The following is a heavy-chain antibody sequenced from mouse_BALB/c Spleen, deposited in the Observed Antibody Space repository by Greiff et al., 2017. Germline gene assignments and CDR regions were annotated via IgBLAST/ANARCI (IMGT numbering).Heavy chain of an antibody. Sequence: EVKVEESGGGLVKPGGSLKLSCAASGFTFSSYAMSWVRQTPEKRLEWVASISSGGSTYYPDSVKGRFTISRDNARNILYLQMSSLRSEDTAMYYCAREGVLRLHYAMDYWGQGTSVTVSS. V-gene: IGHV5-6-5*01. CDR1: GFTFSSYA. D-gene: IGHD1-2*01. J-gene: IGHJ4*01. CDR2: ISSGGST. CDR3: AREGVLRLHYAMDY.